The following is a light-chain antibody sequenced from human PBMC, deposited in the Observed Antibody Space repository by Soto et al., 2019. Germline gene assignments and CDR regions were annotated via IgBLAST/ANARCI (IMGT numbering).Light chain of an antibody. CDR2: EVN. Sequence: QSALTQPASVSGSPGQSITISCTGTSSDVGSHNLDSWYQQHPGKAPKLIIYEVNKRPSGVSNRFSGSKSGNTASLTIFGLQTEDEADYYCCSFAGSGTYVFGTGTKLTVL. CDR1: SSDVGSHNL. V-gene: IGLV2-23*02. J-gene: IGLJ1*01. CDR3: CSFAGSGTYV.